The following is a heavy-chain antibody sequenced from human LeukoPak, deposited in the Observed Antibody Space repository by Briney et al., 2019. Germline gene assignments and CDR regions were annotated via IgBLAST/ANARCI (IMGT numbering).Heavy chain of an antibody. D-gene: IGHD6-13*01. CDR2: ISWNSGSI. V-gene: IGHV3-9*01. CDR3: AKGGLGYSSIWGVDY. Sequence: GGSLRLSCAASGFTFDDYAMHWVRQAPGKGLEWVSGISWNSGSIGYADSVKGRFTISRDNAKNSLYLQMNSLRAEDTALYYCAKGGLGYSSIWGVDYWGQGTLVTVSS. CDR1: GFTFDDYA. J-gene: IGHJ4*02.